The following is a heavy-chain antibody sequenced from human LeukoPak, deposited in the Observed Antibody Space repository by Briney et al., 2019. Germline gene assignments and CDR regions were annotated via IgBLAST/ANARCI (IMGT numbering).Heavy chain of an antibody. J-gene: IGHJ4*01. V-gene: IGHV3-23*01. D-gene: IGHD4-17*01. CDR1: GFPYRSYA. Sequence: GGSLRLTCAAAGFPYRSYAMTWVRQAPGRGPEWVSSIGGGGENTYYGDSVKGRFTISRDNSKNTLYLQMNSLRAEDTAMYYCARSAVTTFGGFECWGQASLVAVSS. CDR2: IGGGGENT. CDR3: ARSAVTTFGGFEC.